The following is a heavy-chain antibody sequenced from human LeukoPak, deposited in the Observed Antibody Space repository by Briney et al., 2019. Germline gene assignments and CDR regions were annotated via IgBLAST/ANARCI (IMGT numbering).Heavy chain of an antibody. D-gene: IGHD2-15*01. CDR3: ARGTSELLLYYYYYYYGMDV. Sequence: GGSLRLSCAASGFTFDDYAMHWVRQAPGKGLEWVSGISWNSGSIGYADSVKGRFTISRDNAKNSLYLQMNSLRAEDTALYYCARGTSELLLYYYYYYYGMDVWGQGTTVTVSS. J-gene: IGHJ6*02. CDR1: GFTFDDYA. V-gene: IGHV3-9*01. CDR2: ISWNSGSI.